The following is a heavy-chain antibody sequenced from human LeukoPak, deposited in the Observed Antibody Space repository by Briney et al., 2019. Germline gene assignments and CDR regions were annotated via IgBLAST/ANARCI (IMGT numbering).Heavy chain of an antibody. CDR1: GFTFSSYW. CDR2: IKKDGSDK. Sequence: GGSLRLSCAASGFTFSSYWMSWVRQAPGKGLEWVANIKKDGSDKYYVDSVKGRFTISRDNAKNSLYLQMNSLRAEDTAVYYCARDYYDSSGYSPWDCWGQGTLVTVSS. D-gene: IGHD3-22*01. V-gene: IGHV3-7*03. J-gene: IGHJ4*02. CDR3: ARDYYDSSGYSPWDC.